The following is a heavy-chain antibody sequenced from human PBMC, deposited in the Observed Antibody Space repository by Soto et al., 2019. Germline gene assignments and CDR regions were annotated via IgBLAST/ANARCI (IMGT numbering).Heavy chain of an antibody. D-gene: IGHD1-26*01. J-gene: IGHJ4*02. CDR1: GFRFNSYS. CDR3: VRENEMAGATSAFEY. V-gene: IGHV3-21*06. Sequence: PGGSLRLSCEASGFRFNSYSMNWVRQAPQKGLEWVSLIDARSNYTYYADSVKGRFTISRDNARNSLYLQMDSLGVEDTAVYYCVRENEMAGATSAFEYWGQGTPVTVSS. CDR2: IDARSNYT.